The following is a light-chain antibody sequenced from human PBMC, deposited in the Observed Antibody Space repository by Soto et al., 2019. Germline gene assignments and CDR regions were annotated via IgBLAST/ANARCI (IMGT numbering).Light chain of an antibody. Sequence: TSSDVGGYNYVSWYQQHPGKAPKLMIYEVSKRPSGVPDRFSGSKSGNTASLTVSGLQAEDEADYYCSSCAGSNNFAFGTGTKVTVL. CDR1: SSDVGGYNY. J-gene: IGLJ1*01. CDR3: SSCAGSNNFA. V-gene: IGLV2-8*01. CDR2: EVS.